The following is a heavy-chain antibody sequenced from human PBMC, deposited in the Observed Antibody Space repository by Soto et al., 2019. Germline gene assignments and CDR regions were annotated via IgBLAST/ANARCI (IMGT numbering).Heavy chain of an antibody. Sequence: EVQVLQSGGGLVPPGGSLRLSCAGSGFTFINPGMSWVRQAPGQGLAWVSAITGNGDTTYYPDSVKGRFTISRDNSKSTLYLQMNSLRAEDTAVYYCAKIDGYFDYWGQGTLVTVSS. CDR3: AKIDGYFDY. CDR2: ITGNGDTT. J-gene: IGHJ4*02. D-gene: IGHD3-22*01. V-gene: IGHV3-23*01. CDR1: GFTFINPG.